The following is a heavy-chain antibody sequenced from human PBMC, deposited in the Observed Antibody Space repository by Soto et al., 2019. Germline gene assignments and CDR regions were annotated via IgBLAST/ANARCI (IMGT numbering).Heavy chain of an antibody. CDR3: ARDRITGTTGDAFDI. Sequence: QVQLVESGGGVVQPGRSLRLSCAASGFTFSSYAMHWVRQAPGKGLEWVAVISYDGSNKYYADSVKGRFTISRDNSKNTLYLQMNSLRAEDTAVYYCARDRITGTTGDAFDIWGQGTMVTVSS. D-gene: IGHD1-20*01. CDR2: ISYDGSNK. V-gene: IGHV3-30-3*01. J-gene: IGHJ3*02. CDR1: GFTFSSYA.